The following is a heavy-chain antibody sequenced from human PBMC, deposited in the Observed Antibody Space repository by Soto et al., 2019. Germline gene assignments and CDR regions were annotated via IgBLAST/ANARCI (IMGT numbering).Heavy chain of an antibody. Sequence: GGSLRLSCAASGFTFSSYAMSWVRQAPGKGLEWVSALSGSGGSTYYADSVKGRFTISRDNSKNTLYLRMNSLRAEDTAVFYCAKDRAIRPGSDFDYWGQGTQVTVSS. CDR2: LSGSGGST. CDR3: AKDRAIRPGSDFDY. D-gene: IGHD3-9*01. J-gene: IGHJ4*02. CDR1: GFTFSSYA. V-gene: IGHV3-23*01.